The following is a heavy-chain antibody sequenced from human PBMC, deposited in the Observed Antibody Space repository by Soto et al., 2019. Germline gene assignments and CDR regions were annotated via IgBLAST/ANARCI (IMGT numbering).Heavy chain of an antibody. CDR1: GYSFFSYY. Sequence: ASVKVSCKASGYSFFSYYIHWVRQAPGQGLEWMGRFLASGGNTDYAQRFRGRVSMIRDTSSTNTVSLELTSLTSDDTAVYYCARGGATIFGVIDFWGQGTRVTSPQ. CDR3: ARGGATIFGVIDF. D-gene: IGHD3-3*02. J-gene: IGHJ4*02. V-gene: IGHV1-46*01. CDR2: FLASGGNT.